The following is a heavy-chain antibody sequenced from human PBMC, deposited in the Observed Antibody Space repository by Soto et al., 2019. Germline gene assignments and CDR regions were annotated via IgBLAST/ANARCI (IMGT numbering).Heavy chain of an antibody. CDR1: GYTFTGYY. D-gene: IGHD3-10*01. CDR3: AVFLWFGEVPLGMDV. Sequence: ASVKVSCKASGYTFTGYYMHWVRQAPGQGLEWMGWINPNSGGTNYAQKFQGRVTMTRDTSISTAYMELSRLRSDDTAVYYWAVFLWFGEVPLGMDVWGQGTTVTVSS. CDR2: INPNSGGT. J-gene: IGHJ6*02. V-gene: IGHV1-2*02.